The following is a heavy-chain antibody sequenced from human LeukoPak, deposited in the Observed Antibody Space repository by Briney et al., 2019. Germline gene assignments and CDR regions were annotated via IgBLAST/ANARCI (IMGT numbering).Heavy chain of an antibody. Sequence: SETLSLTCAVYGGSFSGYYWSWIRQPPGKGLEWIGEINHSGSTNYNPSLKSRVTISVDTSKNQFSLKLSSVTAADTAVYYCARGRYYYDSSGYYYFDYWGQGTLVTVSS. J-gene: IGHJ4*02. D-gene: IGHD3-22*01. V-gene: IGHV4-34*01. CDR1: GGSFSGYY. CDR2: INHSGST. CDR3: ARGRYYYDSSGYYYFDY.